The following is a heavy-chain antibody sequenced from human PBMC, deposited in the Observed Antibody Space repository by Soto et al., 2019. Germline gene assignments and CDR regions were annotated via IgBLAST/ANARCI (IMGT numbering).Heavy chain of an antibody. J-gene: IGHJ3*02. V-gene: IGHV1-46*01. CDR2: INPSGGSP. D-gene: IGHD1-26*01. CDR1: GYTFTRHY. Sequence: ASVKVSCKASGYTFTRHYIYWVRQAPGEGLQWMGFINPSGGSPVYPQKFQGTVTMTSDTSTTTVYMELSSLRSEDTGVYYCARSGAPSASDAFDIWGQATIVTVS. CDR3: ARSGAPSASDAFDI.